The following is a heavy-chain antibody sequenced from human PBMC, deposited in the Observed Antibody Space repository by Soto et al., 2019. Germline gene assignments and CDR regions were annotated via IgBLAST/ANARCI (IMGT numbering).Heavy chain of an antibody. J-gene: IGHJ6*02. D-gene: IGHD3-10*01. CDR2: IYYNGNT. Sequence: QVQVQESGPGLVKPSQTLSLKCSVSGGSIGSRDYYWSWIRQHPEKGLEWIGSIYYNGNTDNNPSLRGRPTMSLDTSMNEFSLKPTSVTAADTAVYYSARVKGGAALKGSGMDVWGQGTTVTVS. CDR1: GGSIGSRDYY. V-gene: IGHV4-31*02. CDR3: ARVKGGAALKGSGMDV.